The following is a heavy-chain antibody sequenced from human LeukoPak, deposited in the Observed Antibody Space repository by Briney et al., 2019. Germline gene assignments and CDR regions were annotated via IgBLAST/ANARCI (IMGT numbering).Heavy chain of an antibody. CDR2: INHSGST. CDR3: ARGRPQAAAANAEYFQH. Sequence: SETLSLTCAVYGGSFSGYYWSWIRQPPGKGLEWIGEINHSGSTNYNPSLKSQVTISVDTSKNQFSLKLSSVTAADTAVYYCARGRPQAAAANAEYFQHWGQGTLVTVSS. CDR1: GGSFSGYY. D-gene: IGHD2-2*01. J-gene: IGHJ1*01. V-gene: IGHV4-34*01.